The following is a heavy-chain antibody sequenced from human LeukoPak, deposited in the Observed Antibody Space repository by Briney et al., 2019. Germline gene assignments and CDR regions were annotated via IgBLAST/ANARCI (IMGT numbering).Heavy chain of an antibody. V-gene: IGHV3-7*01. J-gene: IGHJ5*02. CDR2: IKEDGSDK. D-gene: IGHD3-3*01. CDR3: ASNYDFWSGSPVDP. CDR1: GFTFSDYW. Sequence: GGSLRLSCAVSGFTFSDYWMTWVRQAPGRRLEWVANIKEDGSDKQYVDSVQGRFTISRDNAKNSLYLQMNSLRAEDTAVYYCASNYDFWSGSPVDPWGQGTLVTVSS.